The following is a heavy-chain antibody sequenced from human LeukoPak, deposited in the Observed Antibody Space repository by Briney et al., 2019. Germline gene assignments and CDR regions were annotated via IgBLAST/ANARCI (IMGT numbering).Heavy chain of an antibody. D-gene: IGHD1-26*01. CDR2: IRYDGSNK. J-gene: IGHJ3*02. V-gene: IGHV3-30*02. Sequence: GGSLRLSCAASGFTFSSYGMHWVRQAPGKGLEWVAFIRYDGSNKYYADSVKGRFTISRDNSKNTLYLQMNSLRAEDTAVYYSAKGNREWELRANAFDIWGQGTMVTVSS. CDR3: AKGNREWELRANAFDI. CDR1: GFTFSSYG.